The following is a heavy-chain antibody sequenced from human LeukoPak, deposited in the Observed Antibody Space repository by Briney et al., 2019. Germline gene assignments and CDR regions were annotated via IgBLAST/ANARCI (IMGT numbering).Heavy chain of an antibody. J-gene: IGHJ4*02. CDR2: FDPEDGET. CDR3: ATPVFYVYVWGSSGGLDY. V-gene: IGHV1-24*01. D-gene: IGHD3-16*01. Sequence: ASVKVSCKVSGYTLTELSMHWVRQAPGKGLEWMGGFDPEDGETIYAQKFQGRVTMTEDTSTDTAYMELSSLRSEDTAVYHCATPVFYVYVWGSSGGLDYWGQGTLVTVSS. CDR1: GYTLTELS.